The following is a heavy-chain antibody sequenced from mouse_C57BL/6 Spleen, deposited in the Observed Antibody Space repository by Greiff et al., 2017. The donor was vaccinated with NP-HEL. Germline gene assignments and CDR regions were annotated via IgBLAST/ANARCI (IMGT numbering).Heavy chain of an antibody. CDR2: ISSGGDYI. V-gene: IGHV5-9-1*02. CDR1: GFTFSSYA. Sequence: EVKVEESGEGLVKPGGSLKLSCAASGFTFSSYAMSWVRQTPEKRLEWVAYISSGGDYIYYADTVKGRFTISRDNARNTLYLQMSSLKSEDTAMYYCTREDGSSYGYFDVWGTGTTVTVSS. J-gene: IGHJ1*03. CDR3: TREDGSSYGYFDV. D-gene: IGHD1-1*01.